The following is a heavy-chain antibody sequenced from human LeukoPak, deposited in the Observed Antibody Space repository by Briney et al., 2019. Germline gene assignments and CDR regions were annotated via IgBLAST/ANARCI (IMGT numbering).Heavy chain of an antibody. Sequence: GGSLRLSCAASGFTFRSYTMNWVRQAPGKGLEWVSAISNSGGNSFYADAVKGRFTISRVNAKNSLYLQMNSLRAGDTAVYYCARGWNPSRIAAADYSDYWGQGTLVTVSS. CDR2: ISNSGGNS. CDR1: GFTFRSYT. D-gene: IGHD6-13*01. CDR3: ARGWNPSRIAAADYSDY. J-gene: IGHJ4*02. V-gene: IGHV3-21*01.